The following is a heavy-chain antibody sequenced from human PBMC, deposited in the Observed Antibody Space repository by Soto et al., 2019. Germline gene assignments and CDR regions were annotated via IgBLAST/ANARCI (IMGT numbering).Heavy chain of an antibody. CDR1: GYTFTGYY. CDR2: INPNSGGT. J-gene: IGHJ6*02. D-gene: IGHD5-12*01. V-gene: IGHV1-2*02. CDR3: AREQGHVAHDGIDV. Sequence: SVKVSCKASGYTFTGYYMHWVRQAPGQGLEWMGWINPNSGGTNYAQKFQGRVTMTRDTSISTAYMELSRLRSDDTAVYYCAREQGHVAHDGIDVWGQGTTVTVSS.